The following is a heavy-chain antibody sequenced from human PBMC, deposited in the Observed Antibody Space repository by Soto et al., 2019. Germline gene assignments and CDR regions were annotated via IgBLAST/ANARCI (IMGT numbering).Heavy chain of an antibody. D-gene: IGHD2-15*01. J-gene: IGHJ4*02. CDR1: GGTFSSYA. CDR3: ARGGGGYCSGGSCFREYYFDY. Sequence: QVQLVQSGAEVKKPGSSVKVSCKASGGTFSSYAISWVRQAPGQGLEWMGGIIPIFRTANYAQKFQGRVTITADESTSTAYMELSSLRSEDTAVYYCARGGGGYCSGGSCFREYYFDYWGQGTLVTVSS. V-gene: IGHV1-69*01. CDR2: IIPIFRTA.